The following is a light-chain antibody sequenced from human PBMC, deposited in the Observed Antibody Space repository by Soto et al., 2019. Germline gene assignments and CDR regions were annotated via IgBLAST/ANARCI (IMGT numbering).Light chain of an antibody. CDR1: QGVISYF. J-gene: IGKJ2*01. CDR2: DAS. Sequence: DIVLTQSPGTLSLSPGETASLSCLASQGVISYFLAWYQQKSGQPPRLLIYDASRRATGIPARFSGGGSGTAFTLTISRVEPEDSAVYFCQQTFHSPRTFGQGTRLDIK. CDR3: QQTFHSPRT. V-gene: IGKV3-20*01.